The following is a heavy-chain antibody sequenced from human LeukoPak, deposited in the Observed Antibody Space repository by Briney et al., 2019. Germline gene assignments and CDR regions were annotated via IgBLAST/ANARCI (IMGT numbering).Heavy chain of an antibody. J-gene: IGHJ3*02. V-gene: IGHV4-39*07. CDR2: IFYSGKT. Sequence: SETLSLTCTVSGGSINSYYWGWVRQPPGKALEWIGNIFYSGKTYYSPSFKSRVTTSLDTSRNQFSLKLNSVTAADTAVYYCAKSNGYGLIDIWGQGTMVTVSS. D-gene: IGHD3-10*01. CDR1: GGSINSYY. CDR3: AKSNGYGLIDI.